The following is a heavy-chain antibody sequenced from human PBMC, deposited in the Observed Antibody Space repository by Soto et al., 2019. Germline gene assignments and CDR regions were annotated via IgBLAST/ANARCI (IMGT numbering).Heavy chain of an antibody. CDR1: GFTFSSYA. J-gene: IGHJ3*02. V-gene: IGHV3-23*01. CDR3: AKDQTFYYDSSGYYTPGDAFDI. CDR2: ISGSGGST. D-gene: IGHD3-22*01. Sequence: GGSLRLSCAASGFTFSSYAMSWVRQAPGKGLGWVSAISGSGGSTYNADSVKGRFTISRDNSKNTLYLQMNSLRAEDTAVYYCAKDQTFYYDSSGYYTPGDAFDIWGQGTMVTVSS.